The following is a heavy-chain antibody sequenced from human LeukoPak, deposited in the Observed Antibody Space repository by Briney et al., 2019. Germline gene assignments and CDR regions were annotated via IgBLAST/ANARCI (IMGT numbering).Heavy chain of an antibody. V-gene: IGHV4-59*01. J-gene: IGHJ4*02. Sequence: SETLSLTCTVSGGSISSYYWSWIRQPPGKGLEWIGYIYYSGSTNYNPSLKSRVTISVDTSKNQFSLKLSSVTAADTAVYYCARALWDYAPGFDYWGQGTLVTVSS. CDR1: GGSISSYY. CDR2: IYYSGST. D-gene: IGHD3-16*01. CDR3: ARALWDYAPGFDY.